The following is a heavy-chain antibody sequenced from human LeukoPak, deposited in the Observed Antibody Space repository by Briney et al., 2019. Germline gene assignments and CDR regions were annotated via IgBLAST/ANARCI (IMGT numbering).Heavy chain of an antibody. V-gene: IGHV3-30*02. CDR2: IRYDGRNK. Sequence: GGSLRLSCAASGFTFSSYGMHWVRQAPGKGLEWVAFIRYDGRNKYYADSVKGRFTISRDNSKNTLYLQMNSLRAEDTAVYYCAKVPTYGDYVPYYFDYWGQGTLVTVSS. J-gene: IGHJ4*02. CDR1: GFTFSSYG. D-gene: IGHD4-17*01. CDR3: AKVPTYGDYVPYYFDY.